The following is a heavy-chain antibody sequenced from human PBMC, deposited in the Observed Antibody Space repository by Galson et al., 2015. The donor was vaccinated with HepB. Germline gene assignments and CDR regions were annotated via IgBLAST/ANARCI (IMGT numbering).Heavy chain of an antibody. CDR1: GFSFDDFA. V-gene: IGHV3-43D*03. CDR3: AKDIRHSGAGGPLDY. Sequence: SLRLSCAASGFSFDDFALHWVRQAPGKGLEWVSLIDWDGGTLYYADSVKGRFTISRDNSKYILYLQMNGLRPGDTAIYYCAKDIRHSGAGGPLDYWGQGTLVTVSS. D-gene: IGHD1-26*01. CDR2: IDWDGGTL. J-gene: IGHJ4*02.